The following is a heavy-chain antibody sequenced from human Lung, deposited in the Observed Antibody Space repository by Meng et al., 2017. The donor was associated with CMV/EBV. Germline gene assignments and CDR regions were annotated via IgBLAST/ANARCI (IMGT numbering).Heavy chain of an antibody. CDR2: IYPGDSDT. V-gene: IGHV5-51*01. Sequence: GGSXRLXCKGSGYSFTSYWIGWVRQMPGKGLEWMGIIYPGDSDTRYSPSFQGQVTISADKSISTAYLQWSSLKASDTAMYYCARKEESYSSSGFDYWGQGTXVT. J-gene: IGHJ4*02. D-gene: IGHD6-6*01. CDR3: ARKEESYSSSGFDY. CDR1: GYSFTSYW.